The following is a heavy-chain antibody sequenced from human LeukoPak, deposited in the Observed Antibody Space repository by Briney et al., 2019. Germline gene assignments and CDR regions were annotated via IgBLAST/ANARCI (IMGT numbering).Heavy chain of an antibody. J-gene: IGHJ4*02. CDR2: ISSDGSGS. V-gene: IGHV3-74*01. D-gene: IGHD3-10*01. Sequence: QPGGSLRLSCAASGFTFSTYWMHWVRQAPGKGLVWVSLISSDGSGSSYADFVKGRFTISRDYAKNSLYLQMNSLRVEDTAVYYCAKVAKYYYGPETYYFFEQWGQGTPVTASS. CDR3: AKVAKYYYGPETYYFFEQ. CDR1: GFTFSTYW.